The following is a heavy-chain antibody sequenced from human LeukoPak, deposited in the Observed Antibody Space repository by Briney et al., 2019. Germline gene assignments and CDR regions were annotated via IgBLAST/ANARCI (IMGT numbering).Heavy chain of an antibody. CDR1: GYTFTGYY. J-gene: IGHJ6*03. CDR3: ARQGARSYYYYYMDV. CDR2: INPNSGGT. D-gene: IGHD1-26*01. Sequence: ASVKVSCKASGYTFTGYYMHWVRQAPGQGLEWMGWINPNSGGTNYAQKFQGRVTMTRDTSISTAYMELSRLRSDDTAVYYCARQGARSYYYYYMDVWGKGTTVTVSS. V-gene: IGHV1-2*02.